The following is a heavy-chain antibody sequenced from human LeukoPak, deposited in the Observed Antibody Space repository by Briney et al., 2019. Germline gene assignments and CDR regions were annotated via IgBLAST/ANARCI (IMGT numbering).Heavy chain of an antibody. CDR2: ISSSSSTI. D-gene: IGHD2-2*01. CDR1: GFTFSSYS. CDR3: AKVVPAAIGAYYMDV. J-gene: IGHJ6*03. Sequence: PGGSLRLSCAASGFTFSSYSMNWVRQAPGKGLEWVSYISSSSSTIYYADSVKGRFTISRDNSKNTLYLQMNSLRAEDTAVYYCAKVVPAAIGAYYMDVWGKGTTVTISS. V-gene: IGHV3-48*01.